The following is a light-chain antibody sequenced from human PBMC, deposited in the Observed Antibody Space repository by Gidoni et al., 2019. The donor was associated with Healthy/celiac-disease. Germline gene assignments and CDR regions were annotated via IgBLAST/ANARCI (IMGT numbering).Light chain of an antibody. CDR2: GAS. CDR3: QQYGSSPRT. J-gene: IGKJ4*01. Sequence: DIVLTQSPGTLSLSPGERAPLSCRASQSVSSSYLAWYQQKPGQAPRLLIYGASSRATGIPDRFSGSGSGTYVTLTISRLEPEDFAVYYCQQYGSSPRTFGGGTKVEIK. V-gene: IGKV3-20*01. CDR1: QSVSSSY.